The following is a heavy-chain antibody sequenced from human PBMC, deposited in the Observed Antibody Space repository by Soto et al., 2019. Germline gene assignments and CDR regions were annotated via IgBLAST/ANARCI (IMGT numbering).Heavy chain of an antibody. J-gene: IGHJ5*02. CDR2: ISSSSSYI. V-gene: IGHV3-21*01. CDR3: ARDRLELLPNWFDP. Sequence: PGGPLRLSCAAFGFTFSSYSMNWVRQAPGKGVEWVSSISSSSSYIYYADSVKGRFTISRDNAKNSLYLQMNSLRAEDTVVYYCARDRLELLPNWFDPGGQGTLVTVSS. CDR1: GFTFSSYS. D-gene: IGHD1-7*01.